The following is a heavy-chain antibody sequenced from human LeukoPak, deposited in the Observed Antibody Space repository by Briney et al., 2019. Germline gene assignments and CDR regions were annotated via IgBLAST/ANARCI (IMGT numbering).Heavy chain of an antibody. V-gene: IGHV3-30*03. CDR2: ISYDATNE. D-gene: IGHD3-3*01. J-gene: IGHJ5*02. CDR3: ARSSSRVIKLGPGFDP. CDR1: GFTFNHYG. Sequence: GGSLRLSCAASGFTFNHYGIHWVRQAPGKGLEWVAVISYDATNEYFADSVKGRFTISRDNSKNTVYLQMSSLRVEDTAVYYCARSSSRVIKLGPGFDPWGQGTLVTVSS.